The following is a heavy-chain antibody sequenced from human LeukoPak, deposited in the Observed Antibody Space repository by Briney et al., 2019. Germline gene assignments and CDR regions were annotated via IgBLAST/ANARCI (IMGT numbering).Heavy chain of an antibody. D-gene: IGHD6-19*01. V-gene: IGHV3-7*01. Sequence: SGGSLRLSCSATGFIFSSDWMKWVRQAPGKGLEWVATIKQDGSAKHYGDSVKGRFTISRDNAKNTLYLQMNSLRAEDTAVYYCARSPPGIAVAGGLDYWGQGTLVTVSS. CDR1: GFIFSSDW. J-gene: IGHJ4*02. CDR2: IKQDGSAK. CDR3: ARSPPGIAVAGGLDY.